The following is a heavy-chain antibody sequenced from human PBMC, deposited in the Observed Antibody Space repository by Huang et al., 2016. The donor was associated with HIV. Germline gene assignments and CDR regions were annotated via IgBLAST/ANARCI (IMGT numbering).Heavy chain of an antibody. V-gene: IGHV4-39*01. CDR1: GGSISSSSYY. J-gene: IGHJ5*02. CDR2: IYHSGTT. Sequence: QLQLQESGPGLVKPSETLSLTCTVSGGSISSSSYYWGWLRQPPGKGLEVIGSIYHSGTTHDHPSLKSLVTISVDTSRTQFSVKLSSVTAADTAVYYCATHGRIVGIPAAPLRFDPWGQGTLVTVSS. D-gene: IGHD6-13*01. CDR3: ATHGRIVGIPAAPLRFDP.